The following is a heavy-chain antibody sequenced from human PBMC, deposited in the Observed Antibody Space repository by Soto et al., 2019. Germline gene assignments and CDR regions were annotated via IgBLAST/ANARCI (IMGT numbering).Heavy chain of an antibody. Sequence: QVQLQESGPGLVKPSETLSLTCTVSGGSVSSGSYYWRWIRQPTGKGLEWIGYIYYSESTNYNPSLKSRVTISVDTSKNQFSLKLSSVTAADTAVYYCARGDYDSSGYPQYWGQGTLVTVSS. D-gene: IGHD3-22*01. CDR2: IYYSEST. CDR1: GGSVSSGSYY. V-gene: IGHV4-61*01. CDR3: ARGDYDSSGYPQY. J-gene: IGHJ4*02.